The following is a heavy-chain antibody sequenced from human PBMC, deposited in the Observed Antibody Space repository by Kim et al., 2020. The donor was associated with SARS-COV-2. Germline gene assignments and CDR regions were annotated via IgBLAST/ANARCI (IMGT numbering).Heavy chain of an antibody. CDR3: ARGENDSSGYVGGHDY. V-gene: IGHV4-31*03. D-gene: IGHD3-22*01. CDR2: IYYSGST. Sequence: SETLSLTCTVSGGSISSGGYYWSWIRQHPGKGLEWIGYIYYSGSTYYNPSLKSRVTISVDTSKNQFSLKLSSVTAADTAVYYCARGENDSSGYVGGHDYWGQGTLVTVSS. CDR1: GGSISSGGYY. J-gene: IGHJ4*02.